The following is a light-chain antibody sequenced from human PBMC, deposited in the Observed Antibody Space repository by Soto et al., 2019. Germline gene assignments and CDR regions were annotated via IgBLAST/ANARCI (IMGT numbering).Light chain of an antibody. Sequence: QSALTQPASVSGSPGQSITISCSGTSSDIGAYDYVSWYQQHPGRAPKLMVYEVTNRPSGVSDRFSGSKSGNTASLTISGLEADDEGYYYCSSYTSRSALYVFGTGTQLTVL. CDR2: EVT. J-gene: IGLJ1*01. CDR1: SSDIGAYDY. CDR3: SSYTSRSALYV. V-gene: IGLV2-14*03.